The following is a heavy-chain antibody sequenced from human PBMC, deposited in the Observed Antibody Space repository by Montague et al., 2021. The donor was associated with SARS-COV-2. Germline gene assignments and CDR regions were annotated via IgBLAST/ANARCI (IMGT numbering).Heavy chain of an antibody. CDR2: INPNSGGT. Sequence: SVKVSCKASGYTFTGYYIHWVRQAPGQGLEWMGWINPNSGGTNYAQKFQGWVTMTSDTSISTAYMELSRLRSDDTAVYYCATSLCGLDGGADCYFGAFDIWGQGTMVTVSS. CDR1: GYTFTGYY. J-gene: IGHJ3*02. V-gene: IGHV1-2*04. CDR3: ATSLCGLDGGADCYFGAFDI. D-gene: IGHD2-21*02.